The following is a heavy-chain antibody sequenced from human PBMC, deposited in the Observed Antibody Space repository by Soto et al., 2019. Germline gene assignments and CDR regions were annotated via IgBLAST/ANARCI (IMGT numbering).Heavy chain of an antibody. Sequence: GGSQRLSCAASGVNFSSYSMNWVRQAPGKGLEWVSYISSSSSTIYYADSVKGRFTISRDNAKNSLYLQMNSLRAEDTAVYYCAKCEWFPYYYYMDVWGKGTTVTVSS. CDR1: GVNFSSYS. J-gene: IGHJ6*03. D-gene: IGHD3-3*01. V-gene: IGHV3-48*01. CDR2: ISSSSSTI. CDR3: AKCEWFPYYYYMDV.